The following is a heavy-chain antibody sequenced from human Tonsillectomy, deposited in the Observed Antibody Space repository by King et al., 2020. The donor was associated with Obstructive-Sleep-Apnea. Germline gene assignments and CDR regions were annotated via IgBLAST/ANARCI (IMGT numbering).Heavy chain of an antibody. V-gene: IGHV2-5*02. D-gene: IGHD2-15*01. CDR2: IYWDDDN. Sequence: TLKESGPTLVKPTQTLTLTCTFSGFSFSSSAVGVGWIRQPPGKALEWLALIYWDDDNRYSPSLRSRLTITKDTSKNQVVLTMTNIDPVDTATYYCANSDRILFDYWGQGTLVTVSS. CDR3: ANSDRILFDY. CDR1: GFSFSSSAVG. J-gene: IGHJ4*02.